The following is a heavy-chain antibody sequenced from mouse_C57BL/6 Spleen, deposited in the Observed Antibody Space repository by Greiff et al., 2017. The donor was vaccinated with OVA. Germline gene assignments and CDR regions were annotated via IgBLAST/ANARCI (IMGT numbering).Heavy chain of an antibody. CDR1: GFTFSDYY. J-gene: IGHJ1*03. CDR3: ARDHYGSSPYWYCDV. D-gene: IGHD1-1*01. V-gene: IGHV5-16*01. CDR2: INYDGSST. Sequence: DVMLVESEGGLVQPGSSMKLSCTASGFTFSDYYMAWVRQVPEKGLEWVANINYDGSSTYYLDSLKSRFIISRDNAKNILYLQMSSLKSEDTATYYCARDHYGSSPYWYCDVWGTGTTVTVSS.